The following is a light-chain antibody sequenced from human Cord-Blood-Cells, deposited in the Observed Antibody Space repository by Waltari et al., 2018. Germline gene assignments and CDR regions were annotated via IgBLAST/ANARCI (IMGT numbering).Light chain of an antibody. CDR1: SSNIGSNT. Sequence: QSVLTQPPSASGTPGQRVTISCSGSSSNIGSNTVNWYQQLPGTAPKLLIYRNNQRPSGVPDRCSGSKSGTSASLAISGLQAEDEADYYCAAWDDSLNGPVFGTGTKVTVL. V-gene: IGLV1-44*01. J-gene: IGLJ1*01. CDR3: AAWDDSLNGPV. CDR2: RNN.